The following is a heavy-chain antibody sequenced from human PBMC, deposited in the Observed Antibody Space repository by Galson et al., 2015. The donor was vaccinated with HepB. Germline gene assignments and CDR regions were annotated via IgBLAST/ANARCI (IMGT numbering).Heavy chain of an antibody. CDR2: ISSNGGST. D-gene: IGHD3-9*01. V-gene: IGHV3-64D*06. CDR3: VKTTLHFDWLLYWDAFDI. CDR1: GFTFSSYA. Sequence: SLRLSCAASGFTFSSYAMHWVRQAPGKGLEYVSAISSNGGSTYYADSVKGRFTISRDNSKNTLYLQMSSLRAEDTAVYYCVKTTLHFDWLLYWDAFDIWGQGTMVTVSS. J-gene: IGHJ3*02.